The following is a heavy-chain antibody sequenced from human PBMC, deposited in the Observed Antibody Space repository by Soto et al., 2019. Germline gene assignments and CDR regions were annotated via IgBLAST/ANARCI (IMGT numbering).Heavy chain of an antibody. D-gene: IGHD5-12*01. CDR1: GGSISRYY. CDR3: ARGGPAQDIVATIEEDAFDI. J-gene: IGHJ3*02. Sequence: SETLSLTCTVSGGSISRYYWSWIRQPAGKGLEWIGRIYTSGSTNYNPSLKSRVTMSVDTSKNQFSLKLSSVTAADTAVYYCARGGPAQDIVATIEEDAFDIWGQGTMVTVSS. V-gene: IGHV4-4*07. CDR2: IYTSGST.